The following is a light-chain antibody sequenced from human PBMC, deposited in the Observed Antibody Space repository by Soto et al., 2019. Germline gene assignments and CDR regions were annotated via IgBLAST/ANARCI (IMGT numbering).Light chain of an antibody. CDR3: QQYDNLPLT. CDR1: KDINNS. J-gene: IGKJ3*01. CDR2: DAS. V-gene: IGKV1-33*01. Sequence: DIQMTQTPSSLSASVGDRVTITCQASKDINNSLNWYYQKPGKAPTLLIYDASNLETGVPSRFTGSGSGTHFTLTISSLQPEDTATYYCQQYDNLPLTFGPGTKVEIK.